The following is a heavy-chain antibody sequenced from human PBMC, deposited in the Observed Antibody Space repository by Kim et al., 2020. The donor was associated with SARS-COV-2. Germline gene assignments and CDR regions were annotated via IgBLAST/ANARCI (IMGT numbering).Heavy chain of an antibody. J-gene: IGHJ5*02. CDR3: ARRVVYSGYDPDNWFDP. D-gene: IGHD5-12*01. V-gene: IGHV4-39*01. CDR1: GGSISSSSYY. Sequence: SETLSLTCTVSGGSISSSSYYWGWIRQPPGKGLEWIGSIYYSGSTYYNPSLKSRVTISVDTSKNQFSLKLSSVTAADTAVYYCARRVVYSGYDPDNWFDPWGQGTLVTVSS. CDR2: IYYSGST.